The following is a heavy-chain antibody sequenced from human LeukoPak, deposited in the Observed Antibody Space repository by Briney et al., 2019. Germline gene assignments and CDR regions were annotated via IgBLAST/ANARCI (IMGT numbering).Heavy chain of an antibody. CDR2: LSGSGIST. CDR3: AKMASSGSNSVPVT. D-gene: IGHD4/OR15-4a*01. CDR1: GVIFSSYA. J-gene: IGHJ5*02. V-gene: IGHV3-23*01. Sequence: GGSLRLSCAASGVIFSSYAMSWVRQAPRKGLEWVSSLSGSGISTYYADSVKGRFTISRDYSKNTLYLLMNSLRAEDTAVYYCAKMASSGSNSVPVTWGQGALVTVSS.